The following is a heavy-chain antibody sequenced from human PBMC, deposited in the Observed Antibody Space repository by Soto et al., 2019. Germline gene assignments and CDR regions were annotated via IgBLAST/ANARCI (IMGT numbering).Heavy chain of an antibody. CDR1: GYTFTSYG. CDR3: ARGRYGDY. D-gene: IGHD1-1*01. CDR2: ISAHNGNT. J-gene: IGHJ4*02. V-gene: IGHV1-18*01. Sequence: QVHLVQSGAEVKKPGASVKVSCKASGYTFTSYGITWVRQAPGQGLEWMGWISAHNGNTDYAQKLQGRVIVTRETSTSTAYMELSSLRSDDTAVYYCARGRYGDYWGQGAVVTVSP.